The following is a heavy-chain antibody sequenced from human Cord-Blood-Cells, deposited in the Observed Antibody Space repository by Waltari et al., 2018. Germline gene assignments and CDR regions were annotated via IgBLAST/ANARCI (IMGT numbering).Heavy chain of an antibody. D-gene: IGHD2-2*02. J-gene: IGHJ4*02. Sequence: QVQLVESGGGVVQPGRSLRLPCAASGFTFSSYAMHWVRQAPGKGLEWVAVISYDGSNKYYADSVKGRFTISRDNSKNTLYLQMNSLRAEDTAVYYCARSIPFDYWGQGTLVTVSS. CDR3: ARSIPFDY. V-gene: IGHV3-30*04. CDR2: ISYDGSNK. CDR1: GFTFSSYA.